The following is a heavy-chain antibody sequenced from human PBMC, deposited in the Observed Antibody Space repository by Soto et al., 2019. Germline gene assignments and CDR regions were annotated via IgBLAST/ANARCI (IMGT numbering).Heavy chain of an antibody. Sequence: QLQLQESGPGLVKPSETLSLTCTVSSGSISSSSSYWGWIRQPPGKGLEWIGSIYYSGNTYYNPSLKSRVTISIDTSKTQFSLKLTSVTTADTAVYYYGAQDYGAKGYYLETWGQGTLVTVSS. J-gene: IGHJ4*02. D-gene: IGHD4-17*01. V-gene: IGHV4-39*01. CDR1: SGSISSSSSY. CDR2: IYYSGNT. CDR3: GAQDYGAKGYYLET.